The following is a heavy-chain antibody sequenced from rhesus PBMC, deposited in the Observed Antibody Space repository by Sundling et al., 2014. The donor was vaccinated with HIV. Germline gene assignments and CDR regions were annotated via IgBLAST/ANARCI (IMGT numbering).Heavy chain of an antibody. D-gene: IGHD3-9*01. Sequence: QMHLQESGPVLVKPSETLSLTCAVSGGSISGYYWSWIRQPPGKGLEWIGTIYGKNASTYYNPSLKIRVTISKDTSKNQFSLNLSSVTAADTAVYYCARRSNEDDYGYYRDNWGQGVLVTVSS. CDR3: ARRSNEDDYGYYRDN. V-gene: IGHV4-81*01. CDR1: GGSISGYY. J-gene: IGHJ4*01. CDR2: IYGKNAST.